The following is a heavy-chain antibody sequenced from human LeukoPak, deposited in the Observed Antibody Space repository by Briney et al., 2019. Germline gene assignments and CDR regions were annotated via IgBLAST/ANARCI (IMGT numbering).Heavy chain of an antibody. Sequence: NSGGSLRLSCAASGITFSNAWMSWVRQAPGKGLEWVSYISSSGSTIYYADSVKGRFTISRDNAKNSLYLQMNSLRAEDTAVYYCARDATYSGSYYGNSYYFDYWGQGTLVTVSS. CDR2: ISSSGSTI. CDR3: ARDATYSGSYYGNSYYFDY. D-gene: IGHD1-26*01. CDR1: GITFSNAW. V-gene: IGHV3-11*04. J-gene: IGHJ4*02.